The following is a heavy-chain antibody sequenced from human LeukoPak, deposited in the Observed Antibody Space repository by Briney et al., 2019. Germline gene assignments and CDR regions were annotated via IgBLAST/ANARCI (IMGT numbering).Heavy chain of an antibody. V-gene: IGHV3-30*02. CDR2: IHYDGSNK. D-gene: IGHD3-10*01. J-gene: IGHJ6*03. CDR1: GSSFSSYG. Sequence: PGGSLRLSCAASGSSFSSYGIHWVRQAPGKGLEWVAFIHYDGSNKYYADSVKGRFTISRDNSKNTLYLQMNSLRAEDTAVYYCAKDHYYGSGSSFYMDVWGKGTTVTISS. CDR3: AKDHYYGSGSSFYMDV.